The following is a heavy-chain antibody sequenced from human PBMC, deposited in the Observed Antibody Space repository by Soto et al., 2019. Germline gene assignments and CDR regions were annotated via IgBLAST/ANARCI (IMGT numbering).Heavy chain of an antibody. Sequence: SGPTLVNPTQTLTLTCTFSGFSLNASGMCLTWIRQPPGRALEWLATIDWDGDKYYTSSLATRLTISKDTSKNPVALTMTNMQPVDTGTYFCARMRGSYISPFDSWGQGALVTVSS. V-gene: IGHV2-70*13. CDR3: ARMRGSYISPFDS. J-gene: IGHJ4*02. CDR1: GFSLNASGMC. CDR2: IDWDGDK. D-gene: IGHD5-18*01.